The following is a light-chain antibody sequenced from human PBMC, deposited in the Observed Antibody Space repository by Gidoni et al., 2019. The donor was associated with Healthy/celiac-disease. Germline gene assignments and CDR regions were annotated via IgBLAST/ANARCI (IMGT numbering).Light chain of an antibody. J-gene: IGKJ5*01. CDR2: GAS. V-gene: IGKV3-20*01. Sequence: EIVLTQSPGTLSLSPGERATLSCRPSQSVSSSYLAWYQQKPGQAPRLLIYGASSRATGIPDRFSGSGSGTDFTLTISILEPEDFAVYDCQQYGSSPPITFGQGTRLEIK. CDR1: QSVSSSY. CDR3: QQYGSSPPIT.